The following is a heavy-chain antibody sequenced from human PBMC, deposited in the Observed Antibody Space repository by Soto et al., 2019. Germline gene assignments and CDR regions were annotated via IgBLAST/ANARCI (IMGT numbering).Heavy chain of an antibody. CDR1: GGSINNYY. V-gene: IGHV4-59*08. Sequence: SETLSLTCTVSGGSINNYYWSWIRQPPGKGLEWIGYIYYSGSTNYNPSLKSRVTISVDTSKNQFSLKLSSVTAADTAVYYCATRDGSGSYGGMDVWGQGTMATVSS. CDR2: IYYSGST. CDR3: ATRDGSGSYGGMDV. J-gene: IGHJ6*02. D-gene: IGHD3-10*01.